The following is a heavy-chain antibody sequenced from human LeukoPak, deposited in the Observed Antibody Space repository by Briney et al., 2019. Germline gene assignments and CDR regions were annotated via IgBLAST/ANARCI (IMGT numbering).Heavy chain of an antibody. V-gene: IGHV3-13*01. Sequence: GGSLRLSCAASGFTFSSYDMDWVRQATGNGLEWVSGIGTAGDTYYPGSVKGRFTISRENAKNSLYLQMNSLRAGDTAVYYCARSMAAGTYFHYWGQGILVTVSS. J-gene: IGHJ4*02. D-gene: IGHD6-13*01. CDR2: IGTAGDT. CDR3: ARSMAAGTYFHY. CDR1: GFTFSSYD.